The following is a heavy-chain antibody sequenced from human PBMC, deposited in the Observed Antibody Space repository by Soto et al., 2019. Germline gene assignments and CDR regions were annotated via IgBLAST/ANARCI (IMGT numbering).Heavy chain of an antibody. J-gene: IGHJ4*02. Sequence: PGGSLRLSCAASGFSFSNAWMSWVRQAPGRGLEWVGRIKSRSEGGTTDYAAPVKGRFTISRDDSENTVFLQMNNLKSEDTAVYSCTTFRRYWGKGTLVTVST. V-gene: IGHV3-15*01. CDR1: GFSFSNAW. CDR2: IKSRSEGGTT. CDR3: TTFRRY.